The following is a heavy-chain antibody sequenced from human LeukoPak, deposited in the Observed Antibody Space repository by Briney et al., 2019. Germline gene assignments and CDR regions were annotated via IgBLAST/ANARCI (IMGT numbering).Heavy chain of an antibody. V-gene: IGHV4-59*08. CDR3: ARHGRYSSSWGFDY. D-gene: IGHD6-13*01. J-gene: IGHJ4*02. Sequence: PSETLSLTCTVSGGXISSYYCSWIRQPPGKGLEWIGYIYYSGSTNYNPSLKSRVTISVDTSKNQFSLKLSSVTAADTAVYYCARHGRYSSSWGFDYWGQGTLVTVSS. CDR2: IYYSGST. CDR1: GGXISSYY.